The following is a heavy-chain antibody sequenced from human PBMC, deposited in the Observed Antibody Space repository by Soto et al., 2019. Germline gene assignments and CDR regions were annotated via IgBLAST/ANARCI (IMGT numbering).Heavy chain of an antibody. D-gene: IGHD3-22*01. J-gene: IGHJ3*02. CDR2: ISAYNGNT. CDR3: AREDSSGYYSAFDI. Sequence: AAVKVSCKASGYTFTSYGISWVRQAPGQGLEWMGWISAYNGNTNYAQKLQGRVTMTTDTSTSTAYMELRSLRSDDTAVYYCAREDSSGYYSAFDIWGQGTMVTVSS. CDR1: GYTFTSYG. V-gene: IGHV1-18*01.